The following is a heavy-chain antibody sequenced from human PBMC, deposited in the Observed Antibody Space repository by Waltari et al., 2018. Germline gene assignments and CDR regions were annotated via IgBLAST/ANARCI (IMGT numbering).Heavy chain of an antibody. CDR3: ARHVTNLRWQQLVRYFDY. CDR2: IYYSGST. Sequence: QVQLQESGPGLVKPSETLSLTCTVSGGSISSHYWSWIRQPPGKGLEWIGYIYYSGSTNYNPSLKSRVTISVDTSKNQFSLKLSSVTAADTAVYYCARHVTNLRWQQLVRYFDYWGQGTLVTVSS. CDR1: GGSISSHY. J-gene: IGHJ4*02. D-gene: IGHD6-13*01. V-gene: IGHV4-59*08.